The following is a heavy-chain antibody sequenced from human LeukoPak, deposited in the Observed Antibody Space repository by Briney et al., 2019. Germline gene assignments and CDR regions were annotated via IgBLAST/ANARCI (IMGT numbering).Heavy chain of an antibody. J-gene: IGHJ4*02. Sequence: SETLSLTCTVSGGSINSRTYYWGWIRQPPWKGLEWIGNIYYSGSTFYNPSLKSRITISIDTSNNEFSLKLSSVTAADTAVYYCARIYYDSSGYYHEFDYWGQGTLVTVSS. V-gene: IGHV4-39*01. CDR3: ARIYYDSSGYYHEFDY. CDR2: IYYSGST. CDR1: GGSINSRTYY. D-gene: IGHD3-22*01.